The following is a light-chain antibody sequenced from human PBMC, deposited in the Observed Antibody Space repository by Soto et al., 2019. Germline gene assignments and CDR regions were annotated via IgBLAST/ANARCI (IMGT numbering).Light chain of an antibody. V-gene: IGLV1-40*01. CDR3: QSYDRDLNGYV. CDR1: SSNIATGYD. CDR2: GNN. J-gene: IGLJ7*01. Sequence: QSVLTQPPSVSGAPGERVTISCTGSSSNIATGYDVHWYHHLPGTAPKLVIYGNNYRPTGVPDRISGSKSGASASLAITDLQTEDEGDYYCQSYDRDLNGYVFGSGTQLTVL.